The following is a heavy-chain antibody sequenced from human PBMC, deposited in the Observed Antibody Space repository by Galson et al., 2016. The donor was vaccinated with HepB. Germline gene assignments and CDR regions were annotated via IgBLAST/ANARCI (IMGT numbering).Heavy chain of an antibody. Sequence: SLRISCAASGFTFSDSAMHWVRQASGTGLGWVGRIRNKANSYATAYAESVKGRFSITRDDSKNTAYLQMNSLKTEDTAVYYCTTNHYYYDSSGYYYVTSDIDYWGQGTLVTVSS. CDR1: GFTFSDSA. D-gene: IGHD3-22*01. CDR2: IRNKANSYAT. CDR3: TTNHYYYDSSGYYYVTSDIDY. V-gene: IGHV3-73*01. J-gene: IGHJ4*02.